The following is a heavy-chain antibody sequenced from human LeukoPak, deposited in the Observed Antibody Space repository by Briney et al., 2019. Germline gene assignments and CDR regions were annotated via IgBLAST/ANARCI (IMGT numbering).Heavy chain of an antibody. CDR3: ARAHYYDSSGYSNKINYFDY. Sequence: GASVKVSCKASGGTFSSYAISWVRQAPGQGLEWMRGIIPIFGTANYAQKFQGRVTITADESTSTAYMELSSLRSEDTAVYYCARAHYYDSSGYSNKINYFDYWGQGTLVTVSS. V-gene: IGHV1-69*13. CDR1: GGTFSSYA. J-gene: IGHJ4*02. CDR2: IIPIFGTA. D-gene: IGHD3-22*01.